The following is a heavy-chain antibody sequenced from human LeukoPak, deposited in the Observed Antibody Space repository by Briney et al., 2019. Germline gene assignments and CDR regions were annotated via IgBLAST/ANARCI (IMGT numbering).Heavy chain of an antibody. D-gene: IGHD3-10*01. V-gene: IGHV3-23*01. Sequence: PGGSLRLSCAASGFTFSSYAMSWVRQAPGKGLEWVSAISGSGGSTYYADSVKGRFTISRDNSKNTLYLQMNSLRAEDTAVYYCARVWVTMVRDPRDYYYYGMDVWGQGTTVTVSS. J-gene: IGHJ6*02. CDR2: ISGSGGST. CDR1: GFTFSSYA. CDR3: ARVWVTMVRDPRDYYYYGMDV.